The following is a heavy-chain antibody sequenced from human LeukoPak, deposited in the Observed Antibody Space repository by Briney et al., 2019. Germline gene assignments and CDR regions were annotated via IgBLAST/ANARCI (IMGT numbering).Heavy chain of an antibody. V-gene: IGHV1-69*13. Sequence: ASVKVSCKVSGYTLTELSMHWVRQAPGQGLEWMGGIIPIFGTANYAQKFQGRVTITADESTSTAYMELSSLRSEDTAVYYCARPAPRWFGELLLNDAFDIWGQGTMVTVSS. J-gene: IGHJ3*02. CDR3: ARPAPRWFGELLLNDAFDI. D-gene: IGHD3-10*01. CDR1: GYTLTELS. CDR2: IIPIFGTA.